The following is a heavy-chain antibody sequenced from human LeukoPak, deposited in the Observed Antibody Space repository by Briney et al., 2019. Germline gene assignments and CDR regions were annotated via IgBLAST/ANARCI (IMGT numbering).Heavy chain of an antibody. J-gene: IGHJ4*02. CDR2: IYYSGST. CDR1: GGSISNYY. D-gene: IGHD3-10*01. Sequence: SETLSLTCTVSGGSISNYYWSWIRQPPGKGLEWIGYIYYSGSTNYNPSLKSRVTISVDASKNQFSLKLNSVTAADTAVYYCARRAYGSGSFNRYYFDYWGQGTLVAVSS. CDR3: ARRAYGSGSFNRYYFDY. V-gene: IGHV4-59*08.